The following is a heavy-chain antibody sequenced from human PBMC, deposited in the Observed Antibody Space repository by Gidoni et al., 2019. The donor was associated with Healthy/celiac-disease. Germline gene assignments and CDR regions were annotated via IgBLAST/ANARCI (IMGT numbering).Heavy chain of an antibody. CDR1: GGTFSRYA. V-gene: IGHV1-69*01. Sequence: QVQLVQSGAEVKKPGSSVKVSCKASGGTFSRYAIRWVRQAHGQGLEWMGGIIPIFGTANYAQKFQGRVTITADESTSTAYMELSSLRSEDTAVYYCARKIGYYDSSGYYVYAFDIWGQGTMVTVSS. D-gene: IGHD3-22*01. J-gene: IGHJ3*02. CDR2: IIPIFGTA. CDR3: ARKIGYYDSSGYYVYAFDI.